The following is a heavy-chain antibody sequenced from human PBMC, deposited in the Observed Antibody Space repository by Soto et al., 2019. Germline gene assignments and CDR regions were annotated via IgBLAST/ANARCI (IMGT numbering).Heavy chain of an antibody. CDR1: GYTFTSYG. V-gene: IGHV1-18*04. Sequence: EASVKVSCKASGYTFTSYGISWVRQAPGQGLEWMGWISAYNGNTNYAQKLQGRVTMTTDTSTSTAYMELRGLRSDDTAVYYCARHYYDSSGYYTPSDPWGQGTLVTVSS. J-gene: IGHJ5*02. CDR2: ISAYNGNT. CDR3: ARHYYDSSGYYTPSDP. D-gene: IGHD3-22*01.